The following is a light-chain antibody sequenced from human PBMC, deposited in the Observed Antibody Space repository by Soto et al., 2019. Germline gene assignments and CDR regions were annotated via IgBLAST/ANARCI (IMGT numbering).Light chain of an antibody. CDR2: GAS. J-gene: IGKJ3*01. CDR3: HKYTRSPLFT. Sequence: EIVLTQSPVTLSLSPGESATLSCRASQGVGSNFLNWYQQKRGQAPRLLIFGASSSATGIPDRFSGSGSGTAFTLTISRLETEDPAVYCCHKYTRSPLFTFGPGTKVDIK. CDR1: QGVGSNF. V-gene: IGKV3-20*01.